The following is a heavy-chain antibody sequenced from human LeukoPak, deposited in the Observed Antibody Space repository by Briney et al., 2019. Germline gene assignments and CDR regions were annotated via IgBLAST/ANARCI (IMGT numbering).Heavy chain of an antibody. Sequence: ASVKVSCKASEYTFTNYAIHWVRQAPGQRLEWMGWINAGNGDTKYSQEFQGRVTITRDTSATTTYMELSSLRSEDMAVYYCARDRAPKTVTSEVDAFDIWGQGTMVTVSS. D-gene: IGHD4-17*01. V-gene: IGHV1-3*03. CDR3: ARDRAPKTVTSEVDAFDI. CDR1: EYTFTNYA. CDR2: INAGNGDT. J-gene: IGHJ3*02.